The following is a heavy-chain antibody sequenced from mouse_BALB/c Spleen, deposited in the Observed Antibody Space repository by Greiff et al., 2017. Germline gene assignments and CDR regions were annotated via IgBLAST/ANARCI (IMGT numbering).Heavy chain of an antibody. CDR3: ARMGDVGAY. CDR2: INPSTGYT. CDR1: GYTFTSYW. D-gene: IGHD3-3*01. J-gene: IGHJ3*01. V-gene: IGHV1-7*01. Sequence: QVQLKQSGAELAKPGASVKMSCKASGYTFTSYWMHWVKQRPGQGLEWIGYINPSTGYTEYNQKFKDKATLTADKSSSTAYMQLSSLTSEDSAVYYCARMGDVGAYWGQGTLVTVSA.